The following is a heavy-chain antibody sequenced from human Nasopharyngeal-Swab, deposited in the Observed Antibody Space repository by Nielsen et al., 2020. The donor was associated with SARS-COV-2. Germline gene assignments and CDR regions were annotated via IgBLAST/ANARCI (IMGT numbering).Heavy chain of an antibody. CDR1: GFTFGDYA. V-gene: IGHV3-49*03. Sequence: GEYLTISCKASGFTFGDYAMSWFRQAPGKGLAWVGFIRSKYYGGTPEYAASVKGRLTISRDDSKSVAYLQMNSLKTEDTAVYYCTRDLFSNDYYDAKWFDPWGQGTLVTVSS. D-gene: IGHD3-22*01. CDR2: IRSKYYGGTP. CDR3: TRDLFSNDYYDAKWFDP. J-gene: IGHJ5*02.